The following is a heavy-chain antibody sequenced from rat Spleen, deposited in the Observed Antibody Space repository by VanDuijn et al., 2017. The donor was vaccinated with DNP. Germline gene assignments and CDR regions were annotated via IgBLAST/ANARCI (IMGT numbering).Heavy chain of an antibody. CDR2: IFYAGTTT. J-gene: IGHJ2*01. V-gene: IGHV5S10*01. Sequence: EVQLVESGGGLVQPGRSLKLSCAASGFTVSDYNMAWVRQAPKKGLEWVATIFYAGTTTYYRGSVKGRFTISRDNANGTLYLQMNSLRSEDMATYYCVRWDYGMYGFDYWGQGVMVTVSS. CDR1: GFTVSDYN. CDR3: VRWDYGMYGFDY. D-gene: IGHD1-11*01.